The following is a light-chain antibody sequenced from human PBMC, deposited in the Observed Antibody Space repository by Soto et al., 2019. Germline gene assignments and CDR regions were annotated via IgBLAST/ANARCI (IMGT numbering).Light chain of an antibody. Sequence: DIQLTQSPSFLSASVGDRVTITCRASQGISSYLAWYQQKPGKAPNLLIFAASTLQNGVPSRFSGSGSGTEFTLTIISLQPEDFATYYCLHLNSYSPDTFGPGTKVDIK. CDR1: QGISSY. J-gene: IGKJ3*01. CDR3: LHLNSYSPDT. CDR2: AAS. V-gene: IGKV1-9*01.